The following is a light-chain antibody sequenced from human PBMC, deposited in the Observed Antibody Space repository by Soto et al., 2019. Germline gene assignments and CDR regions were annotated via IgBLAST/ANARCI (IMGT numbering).Light chain of an antibody. V-gene: IGKV1-5*01. CDR2: DAS. CDR1: QSISSW. J-gene: IGKJ1*01. Sequence: DIPMTQAPYTLPASLGDRVTITCRASQSISSWLAWYQQKPGKAPKLLIYDASSLESGVPSRFSGSGSGTEFTLTISSLQPDDFATYYCQQYNSYPGTFGQGTKVDI. CDR3: QQYNSYPGT.